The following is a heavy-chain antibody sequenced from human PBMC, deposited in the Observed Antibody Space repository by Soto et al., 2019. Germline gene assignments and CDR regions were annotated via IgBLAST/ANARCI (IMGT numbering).Heavy chain of an antibody. J-gene: IGHJ6*03. CDR3: ARTVLGPDILADQFLDYYYYMDV. V-gene: IGHV4-59*08. CDR2: IYYSGST. D-gene: IGHD3-9*01. CDR1: GDSMTYSS. Sequence: SETLSLTCTVSGDSMTYSSWSWIRLLPGKGLEWVGYIYYSGSTSYNPSLRRRVIMSVDTSKRQFSLQLKSVTAADTAIYYCARTVLGPDILADQFLDYYYYMDVWGQGTTVTVS.